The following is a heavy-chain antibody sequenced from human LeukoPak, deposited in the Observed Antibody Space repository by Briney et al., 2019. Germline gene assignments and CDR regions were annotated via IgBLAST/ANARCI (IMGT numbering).Heavy chain of an antibody. J-gene: IGHJ4*02. V-gene: IGHV4-59*01. CDR2: IYYSGST. Sequence: PSETLSLTCTVSGGSISSYYWSWIRQPPGKGLEWIGYIYYSGSTNYNPSLKSRVTISVDTSKNQFSLKLSSVTAADTAVYYCARDEPGDYYDSSGFFNRGQGTLVTVSS. CDR1: GGSISSYY. D-gene: IGHD3-22*01. CDR3: ARDEPGDYYDSSGFFN.